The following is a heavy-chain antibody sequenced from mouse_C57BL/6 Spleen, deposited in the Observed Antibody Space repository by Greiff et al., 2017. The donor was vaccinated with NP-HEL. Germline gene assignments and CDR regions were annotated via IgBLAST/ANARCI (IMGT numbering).Heavy chain of an antibody. CDR3: ARGSSYPAWFAY. Sequence: EVNVVESGGGLVKPGGSLKLSCAASGFTFSSYAMSWVRQTPEKRLEWVATISDGGSYTYYPDNVKGRFTISRDNAKNNLYLQMSHLKSEDTAMYYCARGSSYPAWFAYWGQGTLVTVSA. CDR2: ISDGGSYT. J-gene: IGHJ3*01. D-gene: IGHD1-1*01. V-gene: IGHV5-4*03. CDR1: GFTFSSYA.